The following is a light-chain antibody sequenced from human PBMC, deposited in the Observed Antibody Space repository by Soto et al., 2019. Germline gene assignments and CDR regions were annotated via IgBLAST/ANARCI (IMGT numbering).Light chain of an antibody. Sequence: IVLTHAPATMSLSPGERATLSCRASQSVGDHLAWYQQKPGQAPRLLIYDASDRATGIPARFSGSGSETDFTLTISSLEPDDFAVYYCQQRNNWPPSITFGQGTRLEIK. CDR3: QQRNNWPPSIT. V-gene: IGKV3-11*01. CDR2: DAS. CDR1: QSVGDH. J-gene: IGKJ5*01.